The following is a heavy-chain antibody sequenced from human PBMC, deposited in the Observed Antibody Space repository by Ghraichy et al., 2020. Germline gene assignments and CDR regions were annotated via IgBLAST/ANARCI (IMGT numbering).Heavy chain of an antibody. Sequence: TLSLTCTVSGGSISSGGYYWSWIRQHPGKGLEWIGYIYYSGSTYYNPSLKSRVTISVDTSKNQFSLKLSSVTAADTAVYYCARDPNPTGYCSSTSCDVWGQGTTVTVSS. D-gene: IGHD2-2*01. V-gene: IGHV4-31*03. CDR3: ARDPNPTGYCSSTSCDV. J-gene: IGHJ6*02. CDR1: GGSISSGGYY. CDR2: IYYSGST.